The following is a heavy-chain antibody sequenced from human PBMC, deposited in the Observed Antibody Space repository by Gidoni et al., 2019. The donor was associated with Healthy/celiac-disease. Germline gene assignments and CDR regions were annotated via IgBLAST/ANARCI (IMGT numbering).Heavy chain of an antibody. CDR2: ISGSGGST. D-gene: IGHD2-2*01. CDR1: GFTFSSYA. Sequence: EVQLLASGGGLVQPGGSLRLSRAASGFTFSSYAMSWVRQAPGKGLAWVSAISGSGGSTYYADSVKGRFTISRDNSKNTLYLQMNSLRAEDTAVYYCAKATSSFYYYGMDVWGQGTTVTVSS. CDR3: AKATSSFYYYGMDV. V-gene: IGHV3-23*01. J-gene: IGHJ6*02.